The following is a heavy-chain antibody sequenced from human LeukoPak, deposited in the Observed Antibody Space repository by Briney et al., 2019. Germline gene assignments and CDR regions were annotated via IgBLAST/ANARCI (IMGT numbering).Heavy chain of an antibody. V-gene: IGHV4-61*08. CDR2: IYYSGST. CDR3: ARDMGQSYDSPPGYYYYGMDV. J-gene: IGHJ6*02. Sequence: SQTLSLTCTVSGGSISSGDYYWSWIRQPPGKGLEWIGYIYYSGSTNYNPSLKSRVTISVDTSKNQFSLKLSSVTAADTAVYYCARDMGQSYDSPPGYYYYGMDVWGQGTTVTVSS. CDR1: GGSISSGDYY. D-gene: IGHD5-12*01.